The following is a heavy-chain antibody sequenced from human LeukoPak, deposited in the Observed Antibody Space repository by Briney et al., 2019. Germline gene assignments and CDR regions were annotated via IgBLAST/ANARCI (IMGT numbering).Heavy chain of an antibody. CDR1: GFTFSSYA. CDR2: ISYDGSNK. Sequence: SGGSLRLSCAASGFTFSSYAMHWVRQAPGKGLEWVAVISYDGSNKYYADSVKGRFTISRDNSKNTLYLQMNGLRAEDTAVYYCAKSRGYYYGSGSYYDYWGQGTLVTVSS. J-gene: IGHJ4*02. D-gene: IGHD3-10*01. CDR3: AKSRGYYYGSGSYYDY. V-gene: IGHV3-30*04.